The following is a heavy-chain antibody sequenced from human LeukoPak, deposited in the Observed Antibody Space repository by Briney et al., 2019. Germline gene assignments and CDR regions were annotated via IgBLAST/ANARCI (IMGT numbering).Heavy chain of an antibody. V-gene: IGHV1-69*05. CDR2: IIPIFGTA. D-gene: IGHD3-16*01. J-gene: IGHJ5*02. Sequence: GSSVKVSCKASGGTFSSYAISWVRQAPGQGLEWMEGIIPIFGTANYAQKFQGRVTITTDESTSTAYMELSSLRSEDTAVYYCARDGMGGTNWFDPWGQGTLVTVSS. CDR3: ARDGMGGTNWFDP. CDR1: GGTFSSYA.